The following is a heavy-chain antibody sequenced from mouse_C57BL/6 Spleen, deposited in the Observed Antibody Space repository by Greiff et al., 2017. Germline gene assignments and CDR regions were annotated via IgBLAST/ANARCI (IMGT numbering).Heavy chain of an antibody. J-gene: IGHJ3*01. Sequence: VQLQQSGAELMKPGASVKLSCKATGYTFTGYWLEWVKQRPGHGLEWIGEILPGSGSTNYNEKFKGKATFTAATSSHTAYMQLSSLTTEDSAIYCWAKYDYNGAYWGQGTLGTVSA. D-gene: IGHD2-4*01. V-gene: IGHV1-9*01. CDR3: AKYDYNGAY. CDR2: ILPGSGST. CDR1: GYTFTGYW.